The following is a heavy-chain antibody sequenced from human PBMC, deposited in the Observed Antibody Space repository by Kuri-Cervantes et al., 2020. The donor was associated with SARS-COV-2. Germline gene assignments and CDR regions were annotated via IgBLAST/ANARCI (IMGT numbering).Heavy chain of an antibody. CDR3: ARPRYSGSYNNWFDP. D-gene: IGHD1-26*01. J-gene: IGHJ5*02. V-gene: IGHV3-66*04. CDR2: IYSGGST. Sequence: GESLKISCAASGFTVSSNYMSWVRQAPGKGLEWVSVIYSGGSTYYADSVKGRFTISRDNSKNTLYLQMNSLRAEDTAVYYCARPRYSGSYNNWFDPWGQGTLVTVSS. CDR1: GFTVSSNY.